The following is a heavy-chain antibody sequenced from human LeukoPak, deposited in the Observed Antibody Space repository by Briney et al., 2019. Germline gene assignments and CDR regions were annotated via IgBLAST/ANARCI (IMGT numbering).Heavy chain of an antibody. CDR2: FDPEDGET. CDR3: ASYLEYSSSSEWYY. J-gene: IGHJ4*02. V-gene: IGHV1-24*01. Sequence: ASVKVSCKVSGYTLTELSMHWVRQAPGKGLEWMGGFDPEDGETIYAQKFQGRVTMTEDTSTDTAYMELSSPRSEDTAVYYCASYLEYSSSSEWYYWGQGTLVTVSS. CDR1: GYTLTELS. D-gene: IGHD6-6*01.